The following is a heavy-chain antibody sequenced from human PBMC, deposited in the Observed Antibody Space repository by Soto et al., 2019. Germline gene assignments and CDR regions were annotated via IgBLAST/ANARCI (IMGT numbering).Heavy chain of an antibody. CDR3: GRGRSGEIVVFY. D-gene: IGHD5-12*01. J-gene: IGHJ4*02. CDR2: IYSSGNT. Sequence: QVQLQESGPGLVKPSQTLSLTCTVSGGSISSGGYFWNWIRQHPGKGLEWIGYIYSSGNTYYSPSLKSRVTISVDTSKNQFSLKLSSVTAADTAVYYCGRGRSGEIVVFYWGQGSLVTVYS. V-gene: IGHV4-31*03. CDR1: GGSISSGGYF.